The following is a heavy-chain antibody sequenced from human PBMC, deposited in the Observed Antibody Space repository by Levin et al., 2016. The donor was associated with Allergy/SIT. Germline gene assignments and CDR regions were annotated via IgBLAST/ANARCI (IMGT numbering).Heavy chain of an antibody. Sequence: WIRQPPGKGLEWVSVISGSGDSTYYADSVKGRFTISRDNSKNTLYLQMNSLRAEDTAVYYCATGGIVVVIGDYWGQGTLVTVSS. J-gene: IGHJ4*02. CDR2: ISGSGDST. CDR3: ATGGIVVVIGDY. V-gene: IGHV3-23*01. D-gene: IGHD3-22*01.